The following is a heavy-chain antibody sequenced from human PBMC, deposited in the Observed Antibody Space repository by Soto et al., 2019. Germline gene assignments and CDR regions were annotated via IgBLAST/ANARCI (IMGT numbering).Heavy chain of an antibody. Sequence: GGSLRLSCAASGFTISNSWMSWVRQAPGKGLEWVAHISQDGGATYYMSSVQGRFTISRDDARTSLDLQMNSLRSEDTVIYFCATYSYHYLPIWGQGTLVTVSS. CDR2: ISQDGGAT. V-gene: IGHV3-7*02. CDR1: GFTISNSW. CDR3: ATYSYHYLPI. J-gene: IGHJ4*02. D-gene: IGHD3-16*02.